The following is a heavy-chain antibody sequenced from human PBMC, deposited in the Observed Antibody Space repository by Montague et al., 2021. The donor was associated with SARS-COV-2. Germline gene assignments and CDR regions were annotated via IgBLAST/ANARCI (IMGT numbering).Heavy chain of an antibody. CDR1: GGSISSHY. J-gene: IGHJ4*02. Sequence: SETLSLTCTVSGGSISSHYWSWVRQTPAKGLEWTGYIYSSGATNYSHSLRGRVTMSIDTSKNQFSLRLTSVTATATAVSYCARSNWSGLPYFDNWGQGTLVTVSS. D-gene: IGHD1-20*01. V-gene: IGHV4-59*08. CDR3: ARSNWSGLPYFDN. CDR2: IYSSGAT.